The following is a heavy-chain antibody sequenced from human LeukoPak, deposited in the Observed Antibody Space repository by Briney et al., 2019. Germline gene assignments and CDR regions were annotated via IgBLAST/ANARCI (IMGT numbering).Heavy chain of an antibody. CDR3: ARVGSYGSGSYYYDY. D-gene: IGHD3-10*01. CDR1: GYTFTGYY. CDR2: INPNSGGT. V-gene: IGHV1-2*04. J-gene: IGHJ4*02. Sequence: ASVKVSCKASGYTFTGYYMHWVRQAPGQGLEWMGWINPNSGGTNYAQKFQGWVTMTRDTSISTAYMELSRLRSDDTAVYYCARVGSYGSGSYYYDYWGQGTLVTVSS.